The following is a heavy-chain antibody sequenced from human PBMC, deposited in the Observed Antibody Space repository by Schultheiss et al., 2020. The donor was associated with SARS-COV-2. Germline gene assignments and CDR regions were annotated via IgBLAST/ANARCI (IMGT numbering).Heavy chain of an antibody. Sequence: SVKVSCKASGYTFTGYYMHWVRQAPGQGLEWMGWINPNSGGTNYAQKFQGRVTMTRDTSISTAYMELSRLRSDDTAVYYCARGSSGHTNAFDIWGQGTMVTVSS. D-gene: IGHD6-19*01. CDR2: INPNSGGT. J-gene: IGHJ3*02. V-gene: IGHV1-2*02. CDR3: ARGSSGHTNAFDI. CDR1: GYTFTGYY.